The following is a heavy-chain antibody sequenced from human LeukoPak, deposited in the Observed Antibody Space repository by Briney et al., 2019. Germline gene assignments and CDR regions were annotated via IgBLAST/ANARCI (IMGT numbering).Heavy chain of an antibody. D-gene: IGHD3-10*01. CDR2: IYYSGST. CDR1: GGSISSSSYY. J-gene: IGHJ6*03. Sequence: SETLSLTCTVSGGSISSSSYYWGWIRQPPGKGLEWIGSIYYSGSTYYNPSLKSRVTISVDTSKNQSSLKLSSVTAADTAVYYCARGGGGWFGEPLHYMDVWGKGTTVTVSS. V-gene: IGHV4-39*07. CDR3: ARGGGGWFGEPLHYMDV.